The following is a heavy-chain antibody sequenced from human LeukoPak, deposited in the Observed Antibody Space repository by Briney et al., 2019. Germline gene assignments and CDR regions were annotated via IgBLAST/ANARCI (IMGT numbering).Heavy chain of an antibody. V-gene: IGHV3-30-3*01. CDR1: GFTFSSYA. CDR3: ARGNRMFDY. D-gene: IGHD1/OR15-1a*01. J-gene: IGHJ4*02. CDR2: ISYDGSNK. Sequence: GGSLRLSCAASGFTFSSYAMRWVRQAPGKGLEWVAVISYDGSNKYYADSVKGRFTISRDNSKNTLYLQMNSLRAEDTAVYYCARGNRMFDYWGQGTLVTVSS.